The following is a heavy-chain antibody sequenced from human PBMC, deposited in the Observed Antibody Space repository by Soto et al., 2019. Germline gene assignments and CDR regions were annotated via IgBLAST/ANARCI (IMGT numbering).Heavy chain of an antibody. D-gene: IGHD5-12*01. CDR3: ARDGYKLDY. V-gene: IGHV3-30-3*01. CDR1: GFTFSSYA. J-gene: IGHJ4*02. Sequence: QVQLVESGGGVVQPGRSLRLSCAASGFTFSSYAMHWVRQAPGKGLEWVAVISYDGSNKYYADSVKGRFTISRDNFKNTLYLQMNSLRAEDTAVYYCARDGYKLDYWGQGTLVTVSS. CDR2: ISYDGSNK.